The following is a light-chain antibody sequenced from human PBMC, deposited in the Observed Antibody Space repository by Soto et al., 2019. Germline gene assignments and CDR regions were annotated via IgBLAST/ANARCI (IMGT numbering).Light chain of an antibody. V-gene: IGKV1-39*01. CDR1: QSISSY. CDR3: QQSYSTLTWT. CDR2: AAS. J-gene: IGKJ1*01. Sequence: DIQMTHSPSSLSASVGDRVTITCRASQSISSYLNWYQQKPGKAPKLLIYAASSLQSGVPSRFSGSGSGTDFTLTICSLQPEDFATYYCQQSYSTLTWTFGQRTKV.